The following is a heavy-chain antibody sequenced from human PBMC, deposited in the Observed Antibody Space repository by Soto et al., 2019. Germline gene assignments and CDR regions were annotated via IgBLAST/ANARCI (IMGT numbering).Heavy chain of an antibody. Sequence: QIHLVQSGAEVRKPGASVRISCQASGYAFTTSAIHWVRQAPGQSLEWMGWINPATGDTKYSQNVRGRVTFALDTSATTAYMDLTSLASHDTAVYFCARAAGRSKLLPYFFDPCGQGTLVTVSS. CDR1: GYAFTTSA. CDR3: ARAAGRSKLLPYFFDP. V-gene: IGHV1-3*01. D-gene: IGHD6-13*01. J-gene: IGHJ5*02. CDR2: INPATGDT.